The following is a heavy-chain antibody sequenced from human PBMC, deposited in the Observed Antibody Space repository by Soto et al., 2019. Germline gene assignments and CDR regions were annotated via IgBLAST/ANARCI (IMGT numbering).Heavy chain of an antibody. J-gene: IGHJ5*02. V-gene: IGHV1-2*04. CDR1: GYTFTGYY. CDR2: INPNSGGT. CDR3: ARDQLDANNNWFDP. Sequence: QVQLVQSGAEVKKPGASVKVSCKASGYTFTGYYMHWVRQAPGQGLEWMGWINPNSGGTNYAQKFQGWVTMTRDTSISTAYMELSRLRTDETAVYYSARDQLDANNNWFDPWGQGSLVTASS. D-gene: IGHD6-13*01.